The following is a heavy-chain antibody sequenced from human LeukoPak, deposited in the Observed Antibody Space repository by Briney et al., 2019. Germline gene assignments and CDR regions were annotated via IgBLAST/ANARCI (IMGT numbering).Heavy chain of an antibody. CDR2: MGKTAGDT. V-gene: IGHV3-13*04. D-gene: IGHD6-13*01. CDR1: GFTFSTYD. Sequence: PGGSLRLSCAAPGFTFSTYDMHWVRQATGKGLERVSGMGKTAGDTYYSGSVKGRFTISRENAKNSVYLEMNSLRAGDTAVYYCTRGAAGFDYWGQGTLVSVSS. CDR3: TRGAAGFDY. J-gene: IGHJ4*02.